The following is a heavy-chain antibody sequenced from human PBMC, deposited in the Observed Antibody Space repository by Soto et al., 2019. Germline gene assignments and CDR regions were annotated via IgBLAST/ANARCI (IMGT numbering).Heavy chain of an antibody. V-gene: IGHV4-59*08. Sequence: LVTLSLTCAVYGGSFSDYYWSWIRQPPGKGLEWIGYIYYSGSTNYNPSLKSRVTISVDTSKNQFSLKLSSVTAADTAVYYCARHHDSWGQGTLVTVSS. J-gene: IGHJ4*02. CDR2: IYYSGST. CDR1: GGSFSDYY. CDR3: ARHHDS.